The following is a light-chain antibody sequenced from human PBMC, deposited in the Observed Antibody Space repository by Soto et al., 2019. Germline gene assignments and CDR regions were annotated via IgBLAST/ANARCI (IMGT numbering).Light chain of an antibody. J-gene: IGLJ1*01. CDR2: DVS. Sequence: QSALTQPASVSGSPGQSITISCTGTSSDVGGYNYVSWYQQHPGKAPKLMIYDVSYRPSGVSNRFSGSKSGNTASLTISGLQAEDEAYYYCSSSKSSSTLFVFGTGTKLTVL. CDR1: SSDVGGYNY. CDR3: SSSKSSSTLFV. V-gene: IGLV2-14*03.